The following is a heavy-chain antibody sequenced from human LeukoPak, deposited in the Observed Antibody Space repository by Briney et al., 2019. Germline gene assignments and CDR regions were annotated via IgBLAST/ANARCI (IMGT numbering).Heavy chain of an antibody. Sequence: GGSLRLSCAPSGFTLSSYWMSWVRQAPGKGLEWVANIKQDGSEKYYVDSVKGRFTISRDNAKDSLYLQMNSLRAEGTAVYYCARVYGLFALDYWGQGTLVTVSS. CDR2: IKQDGSEK. CDR1: GFTLSSYW. CDR3: ARVYGLFALDY. J-gene: IGHJ4*02. V-gene: IGHV3-7*01. D-gene: IGHD3-10*02.